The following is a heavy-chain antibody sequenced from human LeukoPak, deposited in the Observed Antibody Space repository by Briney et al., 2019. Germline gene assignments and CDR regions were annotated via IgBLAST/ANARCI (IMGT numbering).Heavy chain of an antibody. D-gene: IGHD6-19*01. V-gene: IGHV3-21*01. CDR2: ITTSSTYI. Sequence: GGSLRLACAASGFTFSSYSMSWVRQAPGKGLEWVSSITTSSTYISYADSVKGRFTISRDNAKNSLYLQMNSLRAEDTAVYYCARGKYSSGWFDYWGQGTLVTVSS. CDR3: ARGKYSSGWFDY. CDR1: GFTFSSYS. J-gene: IGHJ4*02.